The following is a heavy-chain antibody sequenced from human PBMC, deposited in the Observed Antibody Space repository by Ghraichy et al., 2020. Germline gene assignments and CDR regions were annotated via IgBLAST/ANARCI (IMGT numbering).Heavy chain of an antibody. Sequence: SETLSLTCTVSDVSISSTSYYWGWFRQPPGKGLEWIGSINYSGSTYYSPSLKSRVTISVDTSKNQFSLKLSSVTAADTAVYYCGRRDYYDSSGYYDYWGQGTLVTVSS. J-gene: IGHJ4*02. CDR3: GRRDYYDSSGYYDY. D-gene: IGHD3-22*01. CDR2: INYSGST. V-gene: IGHV4-39*01. CDR1: DVSISSTSYY.